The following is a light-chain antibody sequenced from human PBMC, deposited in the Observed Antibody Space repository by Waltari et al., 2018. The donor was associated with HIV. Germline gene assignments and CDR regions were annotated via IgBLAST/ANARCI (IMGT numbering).Light chain of an antibody. Sequence: SYEVTQSLSVSVALGQPAKITCGGNYIGTKSAHWYQQKPGQAPVLVIYADRGRPSGVPDRFSGSSSGNTATLTISGVQSGDEADYYCQLWDSSTVIFGGGTKLTVL. CDR2: ADR. J-gene: IGLJ2*01. CDR1: YIGTKS. V-gene: IGLV3-9*01. CDR3: QLWDSSTVI.